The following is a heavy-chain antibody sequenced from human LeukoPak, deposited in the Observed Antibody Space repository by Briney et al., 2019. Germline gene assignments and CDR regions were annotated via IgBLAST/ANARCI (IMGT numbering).Heavy chain of an antibody. D-gene: IGHD2-2*02. CDR3: ARDIHASNWFDP. J-gene: IGHJ5*02. CDR1: GYTFTGYY. Sequence: ASVKVSCKASGYTFTGYYMHWVRQAPGQGLEWMGWINPNSGGTNYAQKFQGRVTMTRDTSISTAYMELSRLRSDDTAVYYCARDIHASNWFDPWGQGTLVTVSS. CDR2: INPNSGGT. V-gene: IGHV1-2*02.